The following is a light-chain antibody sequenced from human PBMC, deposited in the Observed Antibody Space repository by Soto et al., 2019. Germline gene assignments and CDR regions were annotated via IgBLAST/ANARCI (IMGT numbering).Light chain of an antibody. CDR3: QQYNSYST. J-gene: IGKJ1*01. V-gene: IGKV4-1*01. CDR2: WAS. CDR1: QSVLYSSNNKNY. Sequence: DIVMTQSPDSLAVSLGERATINCKSSQSVLYSSNNKNYLAWYQQKPGQPPKALIYWASTRESGVPDRFSGSGSGTDFTLTISSLQAEDVAVYYCQQYNSYSTFGQGTKVEIK.